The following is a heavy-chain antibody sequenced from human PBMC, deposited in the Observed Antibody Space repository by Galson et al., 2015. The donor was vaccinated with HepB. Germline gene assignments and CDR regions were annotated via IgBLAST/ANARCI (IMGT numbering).Heavy chain of an antibody. J-gene: IGHJ4*02. CDR3: ARVVRGGASYFDY. Sequence: SVKVSCKASGYSFTNYGISWVRQAPGQGLEWMGWISAYNGYTNYAQKFQGRVTMTTDKSTNTAYMALRGLRSDDTAVYYCARVVRGGASYFDYWGQGTLVTVSS. V-gene: IGHV1-18*01. D-gene: IGHD4-23*01. CDR1: GYSFTNYG. CDR2: ISAYNGYT.